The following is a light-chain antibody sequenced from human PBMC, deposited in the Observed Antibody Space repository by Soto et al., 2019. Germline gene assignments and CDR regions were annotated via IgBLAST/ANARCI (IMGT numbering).Light chain of an antibody. CDR3: QQYNNYWT. CDR2: KAS. CDR1: QSLSSR. Sequence: DIQTTQSPSTLSASVGDRVSITCRASQSLSSRLAWYQQKPGKAPKLLIYKASTLESGVPSRFSGSGSGTEFTLTISSLQPDDFATYYCQQYNNYWTFGQGTKVEIK. J-gene: IGKJ1*01. V-gene: IGKV1-5*03.